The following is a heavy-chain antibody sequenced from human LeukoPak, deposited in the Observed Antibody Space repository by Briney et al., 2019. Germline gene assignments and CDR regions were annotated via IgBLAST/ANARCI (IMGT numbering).Heavy chain of an antibody. Sequence: PGGSLRLSCAASGFTFITYAMTWVRQAPGKGLEWVSSISSGGTYKYYADSVKGRFTISRDNAQNSLYLQMNSLRAEDSSVYYCARPTTVTTISADAFDIWGQGTMVTVSS. CDR2: ISSGGTYK. CDR1: GFTFITYA. J-gene: IGHJ3*02. V-gene: IGHV3-21*01. D-gene: IGHD4-17*01. CDR3: ARPTTVTTISADAFDI.